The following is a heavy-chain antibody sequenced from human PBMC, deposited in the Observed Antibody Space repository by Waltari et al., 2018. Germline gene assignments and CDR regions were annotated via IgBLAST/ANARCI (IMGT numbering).Heavy chain of an antibody. CDR3: AKDGAEWFGEVLSSPPPDF. Sequence: VQLLASGGRLVQPGVSLRRPCAGSGFTFSPSALRWVRQAPGKGLEWVSSINYSGGRPYYADSVKGRFTISRDNSRNTLYLQMDSLAVEDTAIYYCAKDGAEWFGEVLSSPPPDFWGQGTQVTVSS. CDR1: GFTFSPSA. V-gene: IGHV3-23*01. J-gene: IGHJ4*02. CDR2: INYSGGRP. D-gene: IGHD3-10*01.